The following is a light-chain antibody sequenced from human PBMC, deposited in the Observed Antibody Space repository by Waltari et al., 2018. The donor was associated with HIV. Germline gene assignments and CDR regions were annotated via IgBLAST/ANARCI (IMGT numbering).Light chain of an antibody. CDR2: DVS. Sequence: QSALTQPASVSGSPGQSITISCTGTSSDIGGYNYVSWYQQHPAKAPKLMIYDVSNRPSGVSNRFSGSKSGNTASLTISGLQAEDEADYYCSSYTSSNTPVLFGGGTKLTVL. J-gene: IGLJ2*01. V-gene: IGLV2-14*03. CDR1: SSDIGGYNY. CDR3: SSYTSSNTPVL.